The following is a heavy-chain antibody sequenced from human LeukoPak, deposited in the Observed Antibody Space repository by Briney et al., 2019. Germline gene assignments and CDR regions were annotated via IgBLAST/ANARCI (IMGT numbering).Heavy chain of an antibody. CDR3: AKTAGAAYYYDSSGYCDY. Sequence: GGSLRLSCAASGFTFSSYAMSWVRQAPGKGLEWVSAISGSGGSTYYADSVKGRFTISRDNSKNTLYLQMNSLRAEDTAVYYCAKTAGAAYYYDSSGYCDYWSRGTLVTVSS. D-gene: IGHD3-22*01. CDR1: GFTFSSYA. J-gene: IGHJ4*02. V-gene: IGHV3-23*01. CDR2: ISGSGGST.